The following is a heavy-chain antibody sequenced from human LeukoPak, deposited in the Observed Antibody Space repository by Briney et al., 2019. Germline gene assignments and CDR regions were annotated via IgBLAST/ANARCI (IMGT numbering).Heavy chain of an antibody. V-gene: IGHV4-4*07. CDR3: ASQEPETYYDILTGFFLPHEAVHMDV. CDR2: IYTSGST. CDR1: GGSISSYY. D-gene: IGHD3-9*01. Sequence: SETLSLTCTVSGGSISSYYWSWIRQPAGKGLEWIGRIYTSGSTNYNPSLKSRVTMSVDTSKNQFSLKLSSVTAADTAVYYCASQEPETYYDILTGFFLPHEAVHMDVWGKGTTVTISS. J-gene: IGHJ6*03.